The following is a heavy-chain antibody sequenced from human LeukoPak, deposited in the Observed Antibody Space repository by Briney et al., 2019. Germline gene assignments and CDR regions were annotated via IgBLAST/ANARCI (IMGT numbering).Heavy chain of an antibody. CDR1: GFTFSSYW. Sequence: GGSLRLSCAASGFTFSSYWMSWARQAPGKGLEWVANIKQDGSEKYYVDSVKGRFTISRDNAKNSLYLQMNSLRAEDTAVYYCARGPFIAVAVYYFDYWGQGTLVTVSS. V-gene: IGHV3-7*01. J-gene: IGHJ4*02. D-gene: IGHD6-19*01. CDR3: ARGPFIAVAVYYFDY. CDR2: IKQDGSEK.